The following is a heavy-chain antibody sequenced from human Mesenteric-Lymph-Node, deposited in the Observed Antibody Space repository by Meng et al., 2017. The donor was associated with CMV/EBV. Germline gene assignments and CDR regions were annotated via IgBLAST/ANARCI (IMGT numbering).Heavy chain of an antibody. CDR3: ARLPGSSSDWWFDP. J-gene: IGHJ5*02. CDR1: GDSSGTYC. CDR2: ICLGDSDT. Sequence: GDSSGTYCLVWERQRPGKGLEWMGIICLGDSDTRYGPSFQGQVTISADKSIRPAYLKWSSLKASDTAIYYCARLPGSSSDWWFDPWGQGTLVTVSS. D-gene: IGHD6-6*01. V-gene: IGHV5-51*01.